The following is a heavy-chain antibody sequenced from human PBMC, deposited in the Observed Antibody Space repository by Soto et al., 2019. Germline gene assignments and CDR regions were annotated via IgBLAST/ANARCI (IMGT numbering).Heavy chain of an antibody. CDR3: ASLVDTALFS. D-gene: IGHD5-18*01. Sequence: SDTLSLTCTVSGGSISSSSYYWGGIRQPPGKGLEWIGSISDGGSTYYNPSLKSRVTISVDTSKNQFSLKLSSVTVADTAVHYCASLVDTALFSWAQRTPVTVSS. V-gene: IGHV4-39*01. CDR2: ISDGGST. J-gene: IGHJ5*02. CDR1: GGSISSSSYY.